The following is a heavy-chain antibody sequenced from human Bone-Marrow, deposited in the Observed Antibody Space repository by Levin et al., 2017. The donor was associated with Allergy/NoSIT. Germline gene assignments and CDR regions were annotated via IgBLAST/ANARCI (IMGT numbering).Heavy chain of an antibody. J-gene: IGHJ6*03. CDR2: ISYDGNNQ. CDR3: AKDDFDFWSGYYETHHMDV. Sequence: GESLKISCAASGFTFSSYDMHWVRQAPGKGLEWVTVISYDGNNQYYADSVKGRFTISRDNSKNTLYLQMNSLRTEDTAVNYCAKDDFDFWSGYYETHHMDVWGKGTTVTVSS. V-gene: IGHV3-30*18. D-gene: IGHD3-3*01. CDR1: GFTFSSYD.